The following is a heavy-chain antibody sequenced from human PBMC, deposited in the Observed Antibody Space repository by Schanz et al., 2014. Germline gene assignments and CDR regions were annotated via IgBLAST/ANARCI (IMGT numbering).Heavy chain of an antibody. CDR2: IIPILGIT. Sequence: QVQLVQSAPEVKKPGASVKVSCKASGYTFTSYYMHWVRQAPGQGLEWMGRIIPILGITNVAQTFQDRVTITADKSMSTACMKLSSLRSEETDGHQGARGLVYERGMDRNDAFDIWAQGTIVTVSS. J-gene: IGHJ3*02. CDR3: ARGLVYERGMDRNDAFDI. D-gene: IGHD1-1*01. V-gene: IGHV1-69*04. CDR1: GYTFTSYY.